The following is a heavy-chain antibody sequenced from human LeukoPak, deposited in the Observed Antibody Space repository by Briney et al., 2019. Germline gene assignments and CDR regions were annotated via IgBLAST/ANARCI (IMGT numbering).Heavy chain of an antibody. V-gene: IGHV1-8*03. J-gene: IGHJ3*02. CDR1: GYTFTSYD. D-gene: IGHD1-14*01. CDR2: MNPNSGNT. CDR3: ARGVPRKDDAFDI. Sequence: ASVKVSCKASGYTFTSYDINWARQATGQGLEWMGWMNPNSGNTGYAQKFQGRVTITRNTSISTAYMELSSLRSEDTAVYYCARGVPRKDDAFDIWGQGTMVTVSS.